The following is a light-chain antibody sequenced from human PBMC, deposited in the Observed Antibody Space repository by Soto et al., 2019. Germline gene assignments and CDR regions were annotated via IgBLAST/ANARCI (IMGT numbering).Light chain of an antibody. CDR2: GNS. CDR1: SSNIGAGYD. CDR3: RSYDSSLSGVV. Sequence: QSVLTQPPSVSGAPGQRVTISSTGSSSNIGAGYDVHWYQQLPGTAPKLLIYGNSNRPSGVPDRCSGSKSGTSASLAITGLQAEDEADYYCRSYDSSLSGVVCGGGTKLTVL. V-gene: IGLV1-40*01. J-gene: IGLJ2*01.